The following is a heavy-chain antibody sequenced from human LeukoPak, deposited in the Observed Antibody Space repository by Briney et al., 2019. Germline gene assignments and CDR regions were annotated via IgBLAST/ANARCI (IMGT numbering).Heavy chain of an antibody. CDR1: GYTFTSYA. CDR2: INAGNGNT. V-gene: IGHV1-3*01. Sequence: ASVKVSCKASGYTFTSYAMHWVRQAPGQRLEWMGWINAGNGNTKYSQKFQGRVTITSDTSASTAYMELSSLRSEDTAVYYCARAGPGGDPIDYWGQGTLVTVSS. CDR3: ARAGPGGDPIDY. J-gene: IGHJ4*02. D-gene: IGHD2-21*02.